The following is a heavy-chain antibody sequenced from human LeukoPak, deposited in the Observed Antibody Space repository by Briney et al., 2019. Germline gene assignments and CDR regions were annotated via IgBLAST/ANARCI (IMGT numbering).Heavy chain of an antibody. J-gene: IGHJ4*02. CDR2: IYYSGST. CDR3: ATGRIVVVVAATIPFDY. Sequence: PSETLSLTCTVAAGSISSSSYYWGWIRQPPWKGLEWIGSIYYSGSTYYNPSLKSRVTISVDTSKNQFSLKLSSVTAADTAVYYCATGRIVVVVAATIPFDYWGQGTLVTVSS. V-gene: IGHV4-39*01. CDR1: AGSISSSSYY. D-gene: IGHD2-15*01.